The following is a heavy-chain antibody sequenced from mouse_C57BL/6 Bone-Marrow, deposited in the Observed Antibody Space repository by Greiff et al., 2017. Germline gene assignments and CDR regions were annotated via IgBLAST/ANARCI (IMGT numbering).Heavy chain of an antibody. CDR2: IYPGNSDT. CDR1: GYTFTSYW. Sequence: DVKLVESGTVLARPGASVKMSCKTSGYTFTSYWMHWVKQRPGQGLEWIGAIYPGNSDTSYNQKFKGKAKLTAVTSASTAYMELSSLTNEDSAVYYCTSYDGYPIFDYWGQGTTLTVSS. CDR3: TSYDGYPIFDY. J-gene: IGHJ2*01. V-gene: IGHV1-5*01. D-gene: IGHD2-3*01.